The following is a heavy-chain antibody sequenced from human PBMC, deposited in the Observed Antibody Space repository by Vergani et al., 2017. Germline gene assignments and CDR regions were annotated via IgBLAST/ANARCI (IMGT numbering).Heavy chain of an antibody. CDR1: GGSISRYY. J-gene: IGHJ3*02. CDR3: ARLGYCSSTSCPGDAFDI. Sequence: QVQLQESGPGLVKPSQTLSLTCTVSGGSISRYYWSWIRQPPGKGLEWIGYIYYSGSTNYNPSLKSQVTISVDTSKNQFSLKLSSVTAADTAVYYCARLGYCSSTSCPGDAFDIWGQGTMVTVSS. V-gene: IGHV4-59*01. D-gene: IGHD2-2*01. CDR2: IYYSGST.